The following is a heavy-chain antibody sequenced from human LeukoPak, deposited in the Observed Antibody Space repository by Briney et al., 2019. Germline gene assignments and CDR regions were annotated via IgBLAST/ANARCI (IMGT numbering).Heavy chain of an antibody. D-gene: IGHD4-17*01. Sequence: SETLSLTCTVSGGSISSYYWSWIRQPPGKGLEWIGYIYYSGSTNYNPSLKSRVTISVDTSKNPFSLKLSSVTAADTAVYYCARAIYGDYLPFDYWGEGTLVTASA. CDR2: IYYSGST. CDR1: GGSISSYY. CDR3: ARAIYGDYLPFDY. J-gene: IGHJ4*02. V-gene: IGHV4-59*01.